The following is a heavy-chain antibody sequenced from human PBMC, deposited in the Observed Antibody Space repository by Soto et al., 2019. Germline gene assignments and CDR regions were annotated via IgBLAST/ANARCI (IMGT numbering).Heavy chain of an antibody. Sequence: QVQLQESGPGLVKPSETLSLTCTVSGGSISTYYWHWVRQPPGKGLEWIGYIYYSGSTNYNPSLKSRVTISVDQSKNQFSLRLSSVTAADTAMYYCVKGGDIVAAGADYYYGLHVWGQGTTVTVSS. CDR2: IYYSGST. V-gene: IGHV4-59*01. CDR1: GGSISTYY. J-gene: IGHJ6*02. D-gene: IGHD6-13*01. CDR3: VKGGDIVAAGADYYYGLHV.